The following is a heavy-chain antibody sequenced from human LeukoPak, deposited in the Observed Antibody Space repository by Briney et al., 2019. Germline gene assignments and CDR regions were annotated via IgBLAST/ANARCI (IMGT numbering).Heavy chain of an antibody. CDR1: VCTFSEYY. D-gene: IGHD2-2*01. CDR3: ARAGRGVVPAAPFDY. J-gene: IGHJ4*02. V-gene: IGHV3-11*04. CDR2: ISSSGSTI. Sequence: GGALRLSCVASVCTFSEYYMSWIRQAPGKGVEWVSYISSSGSTIYYADSVKGRFTISRDNAKNSLYLQVNSLRAEDTAVYYCARAGRGVVPAAPFDYWGQGTLVTVSS.